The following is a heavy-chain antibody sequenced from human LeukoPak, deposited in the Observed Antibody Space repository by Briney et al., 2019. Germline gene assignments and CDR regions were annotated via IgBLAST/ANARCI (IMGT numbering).Heavy chain of an antibody. CDR2: INPSGGST. J-gene: IGHJ3*02. D-gene: IGHD2-2*01. CDR1: GYTFTSYY. Sequence: GASVKVSCKASGYTFTSYYMHWVRQAPGQGLEWMGIINPSGGSTSYAQKFQGRVTMTRDMSTSTVYMELSSLRSEDTAVYYCVQTGYCSSTSCYWGFRAFDIWGQGTMVTVSS. V-gene: IGHV1-46*01. CDR3: VQTGYCSSTSCYWGFRAFDI.